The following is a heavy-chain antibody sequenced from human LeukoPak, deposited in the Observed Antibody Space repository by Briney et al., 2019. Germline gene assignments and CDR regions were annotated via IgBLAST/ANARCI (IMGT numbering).Heavy chain of an antibody. V-gene: IGHV1-8*03. J-gene: IGHJ4*02. CDR2: MNPNSGNT. CDR3: ARGPNLYCSSTSCHLGARGYYFDY. Sequence: ASVKVSCKASGYTFTSYYINWVRQATGQGLECMGWMNPNSGNTGYAQKFQGRVTITRNTSISTAYMELSSLRSEDTAVYYCARGPNLYCSSTSCHLGARGYYFDYWGQGTLVTVSS. CDR1: GYTFTSYY. D-gene: IGHD2-2*01.